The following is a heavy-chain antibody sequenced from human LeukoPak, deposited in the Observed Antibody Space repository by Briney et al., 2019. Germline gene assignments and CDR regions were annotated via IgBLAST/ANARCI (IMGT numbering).Heavy chain of an antibody. CDR1: GFTFSSYG. CDR3: AKDIGGTVTSDY. V-gene: IGHV3-30*18. Sequence: GGSLRLSCAASGFTFSSYGMHWVRQAPGKGLEWVAVISYDGSNKYYADSAKGRFTISRDNSKNTLYLQMNSLRAEDTAVYYCAKDIGGTVTSDYWGQGTLVTVSS. D-gene: IGHD4-17*01. CDR2: ISYDGSNK. J-gene: IGHJ4*02.